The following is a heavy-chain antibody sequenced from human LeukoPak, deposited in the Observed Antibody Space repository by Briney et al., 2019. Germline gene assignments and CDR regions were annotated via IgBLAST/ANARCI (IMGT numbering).Heavy chain of an antibody. CDR2: ISSSGSTI. Sequence: GSLRLPCAASGFTFSSYEMNWVRQAPGKGLEWVSYISSSGSTIYYADSVKGRFTISRDNAKNSLYLQMNSLRAEDTAVYYCAELGITMIGGVWGKGTTVTISS. V-gene: IGHV3-48*03. D-gene: IGHD3-10*02. J-gene: IGHJ6*04. CDR3: AELGITMIGGV. CDR1: GFTFSSYE.